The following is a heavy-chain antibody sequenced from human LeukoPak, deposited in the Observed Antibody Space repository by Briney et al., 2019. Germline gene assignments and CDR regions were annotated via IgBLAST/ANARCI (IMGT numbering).Heavy chain of an antibody. CDR1: GGSISSYY. CDR2: IYYSGST. J-gene: IGHJ4*02. CDR3: ARDTTMVRGVIIQGFDY. D-gene: IGHD3-10*01. Sequence: SETLSLTCTVSGGSISSYYWSWIRQPPGKGLEWIGYIYYSGSTNYNPSLKSRVTISVDTSKNQFSLKLSSVTAADTAVYYCARDTTMVRGVIIQGFDYWGQGTLVNVSS. V-gene: IGHV4-59*01.